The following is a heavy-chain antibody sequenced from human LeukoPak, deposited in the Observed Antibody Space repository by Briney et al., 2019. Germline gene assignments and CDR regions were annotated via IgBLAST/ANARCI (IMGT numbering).Heavy chain of an antibody. Sequence: GGSLRLSCAAYGFNFSTYWMSWVRQAPGKGLEWVASIKQGGSEKYHVGSVKGRFTISRDDAKNSLNLQMNGLRAEDTAVYYCARMGPLQFGTFDCWGQGALVTVSS. CDR1: GFNFSTYW. CDR3: ARMGPLQFGTFDC. V-gene: IGHV3-7*01. D-gene: IGHD3-10*01. CDR2: IKQGGSEK. J-gene: IGHJ4*02.